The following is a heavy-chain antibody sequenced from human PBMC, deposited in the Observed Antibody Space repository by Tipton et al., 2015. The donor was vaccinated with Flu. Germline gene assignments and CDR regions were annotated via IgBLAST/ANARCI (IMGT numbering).Heavy chain of an antibody. J-gene: IGHJ5*02. CDR3: ARGYPYGDYDWFDP. CDR1: GDSISSSSYY. CDR2: IYYSGST. V-gene: IGHV4-39*07. Sequence: TLSLTCTVSGDSISSSSYYWGWIRQPPGKGLEWIGSIYYSGSTYYNPSLKSRVTISVDTSKNQFSLKLSSVTAADTAVYYCARGYPYGDYDWFDPWGQGTLVTVSS. D-gene: IGHD4-17*01.